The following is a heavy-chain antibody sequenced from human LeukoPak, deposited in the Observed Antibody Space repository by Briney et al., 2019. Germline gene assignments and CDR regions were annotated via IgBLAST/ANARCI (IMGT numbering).Heavy chain of an antibody. CDR2: MGTGDDT. CDR3: ARRSAAAGIDAFDI. Sequence: GGSLRLSCAASGFTLRNYDMPWVRQPTGKGLEWVSAMGTGDDTYYSGSVKGRFTTVRENAKNTVYLQMNSLRAGDTAMYYCARRSAAAGIDAFDIWGQGTMVIVSS. V-gene: IGHV3-13*01. J-gene: IGHJ3*02. D-gene: IGHD6-13*01. CDR1: GFTLRNYD.